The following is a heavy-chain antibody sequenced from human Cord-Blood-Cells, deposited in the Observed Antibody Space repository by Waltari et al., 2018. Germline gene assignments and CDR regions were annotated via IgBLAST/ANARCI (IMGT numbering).Heavy chain of an antibody. J-gene: IGHJ3*02. D-gene: IGHD3-3*01. CDR2: IIPIFGTA. CDR3: ARDSMAYYDFWSGYCAFDI. Sequence: QVQLVQSGAEVKKPGSSVKVSCKASGGPFSSYAISWVRQAPGQRLEWMGGIIPIFGTANYAQKFQGRVTITADESTSTAYMELSSLRSEDTAVYYCARDSMAYYDFWSGYCAFDIWGQGTMVTVSS. CDR1: GGPFSSYA. V-gene: IGHV1-69*01.